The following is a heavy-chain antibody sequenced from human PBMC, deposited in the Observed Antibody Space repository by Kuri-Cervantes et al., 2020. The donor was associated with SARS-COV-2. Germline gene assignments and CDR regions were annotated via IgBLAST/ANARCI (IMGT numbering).Heavy chain of an antibody. CDR1: GFTFSSYA. CDR2: ISYDGSNK. Sequence: GESLKISCAASGFTFSSYAMHWVRQAPGKGLEWVAVISYDGSNKYYADSVKGRFTISRDNSKNTLYLQMNSLRAEDTAVYYCAREGMVWGATFFDYWGQGTLVTVSS. V-gene: IGHV3-30-3*01. J-gene: IGHJ4*02. D-gene: IGHD3-10*01. CDR3: AREGMVWGATFFDY.